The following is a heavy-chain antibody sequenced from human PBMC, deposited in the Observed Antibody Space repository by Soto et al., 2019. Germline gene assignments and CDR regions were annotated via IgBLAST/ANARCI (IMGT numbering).Heavy chain of an antibody. CDR1: GGSISSGPYS. V-gene: IGHV4-39*01. CDR2: FHYSGRT. D-gene: IGHD2-2*01. CDR3: ARLAGYCSGTSCYGYYGMDV. J-gene: IGHJ6*02. Sequence: SETLSLTCSVSGGSISSGPYSWGWIRQPPGKGLEWIGTFHYSGRTYYSPSLESRVTISVDTSKNQFSLKVSSVTAADTTVFYCARLAGYCSGTSCYGYYGMDVWGQGTTVTVSS.